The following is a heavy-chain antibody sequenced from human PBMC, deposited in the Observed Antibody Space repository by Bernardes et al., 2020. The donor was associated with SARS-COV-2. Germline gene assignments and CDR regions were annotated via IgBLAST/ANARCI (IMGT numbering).Heavy chain of an antibody. CDR1: GFAFGTYI. D-gene: IGHD4-17*01. CDR3: AREADGDPDY. J-gene: IGHJ4*02. Sequence: GGSLRLSCAASGFAFGTYIMHWIRQTPGKALEWVAAMSYDGTVKYYADSVQGRFTISRENSKNTLYLQMNSLRIDDTALYFCAREADGDPDYWVQGTLVTVS. CDR2: MSYDGTVK. V-gene: IGHV3-30*17.